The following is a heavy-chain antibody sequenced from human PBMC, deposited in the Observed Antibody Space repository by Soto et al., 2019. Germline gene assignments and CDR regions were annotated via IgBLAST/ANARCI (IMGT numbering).Heavy chain of an antibody. V-gene: IGHV5-51*01. D-gene: IGHD3-10*01. J-gene: IGHJ6*02. CDR1: GYIFTSYW. CDR3: ARFGWNFYKTVDV. CDR2: IYPGDSDT. Sequence: EKQLVQSGAEVKKPGESLKISCEGSGYIFTSYWIAWVRQMPGKGLEWMGMIYPGDSDTRYSPSFQGQVTISADKSINTVYLQWSSLKASDTAIYYCARFGWNFYKTVDVWGQGTTVIVSS.